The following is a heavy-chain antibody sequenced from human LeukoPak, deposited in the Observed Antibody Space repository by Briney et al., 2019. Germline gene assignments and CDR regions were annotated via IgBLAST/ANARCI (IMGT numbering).Heavy chain of an antibody. CDR1: GGTFSSYA. V-gene: IGHV1-69*13. Sequence: ASVKVSCKASGGTFSSYAISWVRQAPGQGLEWMGGIIPIFGTANYAQKFQSRVTITADESTSTAYMELSSLRSEDTAVYYCARAHIVAYDYYYGMDVWGQGTTVTVSS. D-gene: IGHD5-12*01. CDR2: IIPIFGTA. CDR3: ARAHIVAYDYYYGMDV. J-gene: IGHJ6*02.